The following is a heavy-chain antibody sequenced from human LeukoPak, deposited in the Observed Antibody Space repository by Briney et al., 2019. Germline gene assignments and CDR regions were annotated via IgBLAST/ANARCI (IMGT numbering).Heavy chain of an antibody. CDR2: GYSSGSA. J-gene: IGHJ6*03. CDR3: PRGRVPPAYGVWRRSSARNYTYYYMDV. Sequence: SETLSLTCTVSGDSMDCDYWSWIRQPAGKGLEWIGHGYSSGSANYNPSLRSRVTISLGKSKSPFSLKVISVTAADPALYYSPRGRVPPAYGVWRRSSARNYTYYYMDVWGKGTTVIVSS. CDR1: GDSMDCDY. V-gene: IGHV4-4*07. D-gene: IGHD4-17*01.